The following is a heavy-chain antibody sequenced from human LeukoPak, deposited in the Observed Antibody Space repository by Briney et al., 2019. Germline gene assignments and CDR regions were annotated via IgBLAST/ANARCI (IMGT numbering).Heavy chain of an antibody. CDR1: GFTFSSYW. J-gene: IGHJ4*02. CDR2: IKQDGSEK. D-gene: IGHD6-19*01. Sequence: GGSLRLSCAASGFTFSSYWMSWVRQAPGKGLEWVANIKQDGSEKYYVDSVKGRFTISRDNAKNSLYLQMNSLRAEDTAVYYCARDGGGYSSGWFFDYWGQGTLVTVSS. V-gene: IGHV3-7*01. CDR3: ARDGGGYSSGWFFDY.